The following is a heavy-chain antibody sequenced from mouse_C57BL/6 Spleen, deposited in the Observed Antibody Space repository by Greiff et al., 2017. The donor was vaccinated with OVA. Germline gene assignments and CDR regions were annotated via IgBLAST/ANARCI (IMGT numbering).Heavy chain of an antibody. D-gene: IGHD1-1*01. CDR1: GFTFSDYY. CDR3: ARTSYYGSSPFDY. J-gene: IGHJ2*01. V-gene: IGHV5-16*01. Sequence: EVMLVESEGGLVQPGSSMKLSCTASGFTFSDYYMAWVRQVPEKGLEWVANINYDGSSTYYLDSLKSRFIISRDNAKNILYLQMSSLKSEDTATYYCARTSYYGSSPFDYWGQGTTLTVSS. CDR2: INYDGSST.